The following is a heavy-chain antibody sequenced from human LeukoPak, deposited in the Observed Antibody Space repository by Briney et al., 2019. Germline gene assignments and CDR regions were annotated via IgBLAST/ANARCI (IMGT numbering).Heavy chain of an antibody. Sequence: GGSLRLSCAASGFTFSSYAMSWVRQAPGKGLEWVSAISGRGGSTYYAHSVKGRFTISRDNSKNTLYLQMNSLRAEDTAVYYCAKGTTFGGVIVANYFDYWGQGTLVTVSS. D-gene: IGHD3-16*02. CDR3: AKGTTFGGVIVANYFDY. CDR2: ISGRGGST. V-gene: IGHV3-23*01. J-gene: IGHJ4*02. CDR1: GFTFSSYA.